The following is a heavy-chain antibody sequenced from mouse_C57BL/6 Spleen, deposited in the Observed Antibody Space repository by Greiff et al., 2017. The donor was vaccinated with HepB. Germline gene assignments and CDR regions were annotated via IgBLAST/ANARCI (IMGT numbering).Heavy chain of an antibody. J-gene: IGHJ4*01. V-gene: IGHV2-5*01. CDR1: GFSLTSYG. Sequence: QVQLQQSGPGLVQPSQSLSITCTVSGFSLTSYGVHWVRQSPGKGLEWLGVIWRGGSTDYNAAFMSRLSITKDNSKSQVFFKMNSLQADDTAIYDCAKGATVRDYDMDYWGQGTSVTVSS. CDR3: AKGATVRDYDMDY. D-gene: IGHD1-1*01. CDR2: IWRGGST.